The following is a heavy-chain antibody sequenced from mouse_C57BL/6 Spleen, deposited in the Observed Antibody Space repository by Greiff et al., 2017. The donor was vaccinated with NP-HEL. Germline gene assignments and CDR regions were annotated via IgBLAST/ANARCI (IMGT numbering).Heavy chain of an antibody. J-gene: IGHJ3*01. CDR2: INPSSGYT. CDR3: ARDDYGFAY. D-gene: IGHD2-13*01. Sequence: VQLQQSGAELARPGASVKMSCKASGYTFTSYTMHWVKQRPGQGLEWIGYINPSSGYTKYNQKFKDKATLTADKSSRTAYMQLSSLTSEDSAVYYCARDDYGFAYWGQGTLVTVSA. V-gene: IGHV1-4*01. CDR1: GYTFTSYT.